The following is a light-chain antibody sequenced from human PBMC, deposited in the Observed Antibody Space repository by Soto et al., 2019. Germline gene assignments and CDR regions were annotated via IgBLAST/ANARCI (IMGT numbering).Light chain of an antibody. Sequence: EIVLTQSPGTLSLSPGERATLSCRASQSVSSSYLAWYQQKPGQAPSLLIYGASSRATGIPDRFSGSGSGTDFNLTISRLEPEDFALYYCQQYGSSVYTFGQATKLEIK. V-gene: IGKV3-20*01. CDR2: GAS. CDR1: QSVSSSY. J-gene: IGKJ2*01. CDR3: QQYGSSVYT.